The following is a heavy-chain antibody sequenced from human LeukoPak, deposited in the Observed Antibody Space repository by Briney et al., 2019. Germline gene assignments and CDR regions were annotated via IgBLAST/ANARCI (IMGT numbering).Heavy chain of an antibody. CDR1: GYTFTGYY. D-gene: IGHD6-13*01. CDR2: INPNRCGT. CDR3: ARRAAAAEFDY. V-gene: IGHV1-2*06. J-gene: IGHJ4*02. Sequence: GASVKVSCKASGYTFTGYYMHWVRQAPGQGLEWMGRINPNRCGTNYTQKFQGRVTMTRDTSISRAYMELSRLRSDDTAVYYCARRAAAAEFDYWGQGTLVTVSS.